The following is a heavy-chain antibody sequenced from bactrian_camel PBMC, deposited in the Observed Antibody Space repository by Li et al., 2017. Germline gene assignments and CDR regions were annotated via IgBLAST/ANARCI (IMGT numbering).Heavy chain of an antibody. CDR1: GLPFDDPN. J-gene: IGHJ4*01. D-gene: IGHD2*01. CDR2: IDSDATTT. Sequence: DVQLVESGGGSVQAGGSLRLSCTASGLPFDDPNMGWYRQAPGKEREGVAAIDSDATTTNYADFVKGRFTISKDNAKNVLSLQMRNLQSEDSAMYYCAAAHCAGGYCTCSVELYDYVDWGQLGTQVTVS. V-gene: IGHV3-1*01.